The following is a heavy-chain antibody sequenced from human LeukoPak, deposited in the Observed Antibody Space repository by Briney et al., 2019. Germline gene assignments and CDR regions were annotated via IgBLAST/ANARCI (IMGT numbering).Heavy chain of an antibody. J-gene: IGHJ6*02. CDR2: INHSGST. CDR1: GGSFSGYY. CDR3: ARGRLAAAYHYYYYSMDV. Sequence: PSETLSLTCAVYGGSFSGYYWSWIRQPPGKGLEWIGEINHSGSTNYNPSLKSRVTISVDTSKNQFSLKLSSVTAADTAVYYCARGRLAAAYHYYYYSMDVWGQGTTVTVSS. V-gene: IGHV4-34*01. D-gene: IGHD6-13*01.